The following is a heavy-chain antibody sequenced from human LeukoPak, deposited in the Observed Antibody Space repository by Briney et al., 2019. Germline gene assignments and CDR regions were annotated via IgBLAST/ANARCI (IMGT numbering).Heavy chain of an antibody. J-gene: IGHJ4*02. CDR3: ARFSWGCSTASCYLTN. D-gene: IGHD2-2*01. V-gene: IGHV4-59*11. CDR2: IHYTGPT. Sequence: PSETLSLTCTVGGGSLSGHYWGWIRQPPGKGLELVGHIHYTGPTFYNPSLNSRVTITLDTSRNQFSLRLTSVIAADTAVYYCARFSWGCSTASCYLTNWGQGALVTVSS. CDR1: GGSLSGHY.